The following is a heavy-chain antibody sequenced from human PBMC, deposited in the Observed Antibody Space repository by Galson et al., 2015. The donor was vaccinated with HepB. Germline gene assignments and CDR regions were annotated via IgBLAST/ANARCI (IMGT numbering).Heavy chain of an antibody. V-gene: IGHV1-69*13. Sequence: SVKVSCKASGGTFSSYGISWVRQAPGQGLEWMGGIIPTFGIANYAQKFQGRVTITADESTSTDYMELSSLRSEDTAVYYCVRDNMGRIAAAVPNLFDPCGQGTLVTVSS. CDR2: IIPTFGIA. J-gene: IGHJ5*02. CDR1: GGTFSSYG. D-gene: IGHD6-13*01. CDR3: VRDNMGRIAAAVPNLFDP.